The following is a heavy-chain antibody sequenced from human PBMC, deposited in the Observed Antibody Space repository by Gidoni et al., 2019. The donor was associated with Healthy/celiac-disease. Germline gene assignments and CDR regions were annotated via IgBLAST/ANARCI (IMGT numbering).Heavy chain of an antibody. Sequence: EVQLVESGGGLVQPGGSLRLSCAASGFTFSSYWMSWVRQAPGKGLEWVANIKQDGSEKYYVDSVKGRFTISRDNAKNSLYLQMNSLRAEDTAVYYCARDDYGGNSYFDYWGQGTLVTVSS. J-gene: IGHJ4*02. CDR2: IKQDGSEK. D-gene: IGHD4-17*01. CDR1: GFTFSSYW. V-gene: IGHV3-7*03. CDR3: ARDDYGGNSYFDY.